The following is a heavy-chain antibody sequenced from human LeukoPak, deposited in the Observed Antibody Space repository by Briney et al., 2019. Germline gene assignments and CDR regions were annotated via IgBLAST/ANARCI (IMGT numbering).Heavy chain of an antibody. D-gene: IGHD3-10*01. CDR1: GFSVNVDY. J-gene: IGHJ6*02. Sequence: GGSLRLSCAASGFSVNVDYFNWVRQAPGKGLEWVSIIYADGRTFYADSVEGRFVVSRDISKNTAYLQMNSLGDEDTAVYYCARVRGDYYYGMDVWGQGTSVTVS. CDR2: IYADGRT. V-gene: IGHV3-66*01. CDR3: ARVRGDYYYGMDV.